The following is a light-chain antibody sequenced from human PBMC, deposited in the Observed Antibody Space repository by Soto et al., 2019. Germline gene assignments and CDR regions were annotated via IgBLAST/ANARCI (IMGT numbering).Light chain of an antibody. CDR2: EVT. J-gene: IGLJ2*01. V-gene: IGLV2-8*01. CDR3: SSFAGGGNPVL. CDR1: SSDDGGYNY. Sequence: QSVLTQPPSASGSLGQSVTISCTGTSSDDGGYNYVSWHQQHPGKAPKVMIYEVTKRPPGVPDRFSGSESGNTASLTVSGLQAEDEADYYCSSFAGGGNPVLLGGGTKLTVL.